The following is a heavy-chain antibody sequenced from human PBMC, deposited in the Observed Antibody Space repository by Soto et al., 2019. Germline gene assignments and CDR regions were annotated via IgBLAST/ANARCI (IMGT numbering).Heavy chain of an antibody. CDR1: GGTFSSYT. J-gene: IGHJ3*02. CDR2: IIPILGIA. V-gene: IGHV1-69*02. D-gene: IGHD2-21*01. Sequence: SVKVSCKASGGTFSSYTISWVRQAPGQGLEWMGRIIPILGIANYAQKFQGRVTITADKSTSTAYMELSSLRSEDTAVYYCARVASITCSDAFDIWGKGTIVTVSS. CDR3: ARVASITCSDAFDI.